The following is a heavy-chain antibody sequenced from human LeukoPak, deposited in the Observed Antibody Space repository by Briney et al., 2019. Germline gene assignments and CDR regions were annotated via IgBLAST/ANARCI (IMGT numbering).Heavy chain of an antibody. CDR2: ISGYNGNT. V-gene: IGHV1-18*01. Sequence: VASVKVSCKASGYTFTSYHITWVRQAPGQGLKWMGGISGYNGNTNYAQKFQGRVAMTTDTSTSTGYVAVRSLRSDDTAVYYCARDLVDLDYGDYEGGVDIWGQGTMVTVSS. D-gene: IGHD4-17*01. J-gene: IGHJ3*02. CDR1: GYTFTSYH. CDR3: ARDLVDLDYGDYEGGVDI.